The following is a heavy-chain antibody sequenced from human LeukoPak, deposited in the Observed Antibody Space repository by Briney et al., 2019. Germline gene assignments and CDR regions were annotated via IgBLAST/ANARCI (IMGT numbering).Heavy chain of an antibody. J-gene: IGHJ4*02. CDR3: ARDHRLRYFDWSDFDY. Sequence: GGSLRLSCAASGFTFSDYYMSWIRQAPGKGLEWISYISSSSFYTSYADSVKGRFTISRDNAKNSLYLQMNSPRAEDTAVYYCARDHRLRYFDWSDFDYWGQGTLVTVSS. CDR1: GFTFSDYY. CDR2: ISSSSFYT. D-gene: IGHD3-9*01. V-gene: IGHV3-11*06.